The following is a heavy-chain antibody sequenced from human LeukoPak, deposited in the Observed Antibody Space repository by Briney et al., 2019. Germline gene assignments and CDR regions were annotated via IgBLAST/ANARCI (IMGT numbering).Heavy chain of an antibody. D-gene: IGHD4-23*01. CDR1: GGSFSGYY. J-gene: IGHJ4*02. Sequence: SETLSLTCAVYGGSFSGYYWSWIRQPPGKGLEWIGEINHSGSTNYNPSLKSRVTISVDTSKNQFSLKLSSVTAADTAVYYCARGWTTVATSYGLPPYYFDYWGQGTLVTVSS. CDR2: INHSGST. V-gene: IGHV4-34*01. CDR3: ARGWTTVATSYGLPPYYFDY.